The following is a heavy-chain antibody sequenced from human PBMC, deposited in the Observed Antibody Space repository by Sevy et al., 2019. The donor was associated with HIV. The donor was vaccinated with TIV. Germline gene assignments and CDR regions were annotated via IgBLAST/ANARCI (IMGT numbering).Heavy chain of an antibody. CDR3: VANWGFTHFDY. D-gene: IGHD7-27*01. Sequence: SETLSLTCTVSGDSISGSSYYWGWIRQPPGKGLEWIGNMHYSGDTFYNPSLKNRVTISLDTSTNQFSLHLTSVTTADSAFYYCVANWGFTHFDYWGQGAPVTVSS. CDR1: GDSISGSSYY. CDR2: MHYSGDT. V-gene: IGHV4-39*03. J-gene: IGHJ4*02.